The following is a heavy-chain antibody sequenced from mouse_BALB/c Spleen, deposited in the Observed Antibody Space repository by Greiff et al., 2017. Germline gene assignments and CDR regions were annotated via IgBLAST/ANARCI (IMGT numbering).Heavy chain of an antibody. CDR3: AAAYYGYDVAY. J-gene: IGHJ3*01. V-gene: IGHV14-3*02. D-gene: IGHD2-14*01. Sequence: EVQLQQSGAELVKPGASVKLSCTASGFNIKDSYMHWVKQRPEQGLEWIGRIDPANGNTKYDPKFQGKATITSDTSSNTAYLQLSSLTSEDTAVYYCAAAYYGYDVAYWGQGTLVTVSA. CDR2: IDPANGNT. CDR1: GFNIKDSY.